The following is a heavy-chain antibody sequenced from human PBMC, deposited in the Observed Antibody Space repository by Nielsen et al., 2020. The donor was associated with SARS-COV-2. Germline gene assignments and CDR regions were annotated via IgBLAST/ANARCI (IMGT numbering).Heavy chain of an antibody. CDR3: ARDQGARYCSGGDCSNYHYYMDV. J-gene: IGHJ6*03. CDR2: ISSSSGTI. V-gene: IGHV3-48*01. CDR1: GFIFSTYS. D-gene: IGHD2-15*01. Sequence: GSLRLSCAASGFIFSTYSMNWARQAPGKGLEWVSYISSSSGTIFYADSVKGRFTTSRDNAKNSLYLQMSSLRVEDTAVYYCARDQGARYCSGGDCSNYHYYMDVWGKGTTVTVSS.